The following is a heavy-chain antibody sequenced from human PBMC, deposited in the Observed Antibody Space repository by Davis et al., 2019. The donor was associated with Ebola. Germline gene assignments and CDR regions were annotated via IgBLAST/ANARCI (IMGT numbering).Heavy chain of an antibody. CDR3: AKAPGYCSGGTCYPDY. Sequence: ASVKVSCKASGYTFTGYYMHWVRQAPGQGLEWMGWINPNNGGTNYAQKFQDWVTMTRDTPISTAYMELSRLRSDDTAMYYCAKAPGYCSGGTCYPDYWGQGTLVTVSS. CDR1: GYTFTGYY. CDR2: INPNNGGT. J-gene: IGHJ4*02. D-gene: IGHD2-15*01. V-gene: IGHV1-2*04.